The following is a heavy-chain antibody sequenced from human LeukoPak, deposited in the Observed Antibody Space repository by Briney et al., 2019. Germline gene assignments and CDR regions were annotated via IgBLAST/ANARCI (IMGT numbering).Heavy chain of an antibody. CDR1: GFTFSSYA. V-gene: IGHV3-64*01. CDR2: ISSNGGST. J-gene: IGHJ5*02. D-gene: IGHD3-3*01. Sequence: PGGSLRLSCAASGFTFSSYAMHWVRQAPGQGLEYVSAISSNGGSTYYANSVKGRFTISRDNSKNTLYLQMNSLRAEDTAVYYCAKYPYYDFWSGYPDNWFDPWGQGTLVTVSS. CDR3: AKYPYYDFWSGYPDNWFDP.